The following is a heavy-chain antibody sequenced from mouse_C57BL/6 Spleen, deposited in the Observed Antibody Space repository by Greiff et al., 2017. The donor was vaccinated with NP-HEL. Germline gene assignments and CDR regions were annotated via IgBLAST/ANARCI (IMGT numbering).Heavy chain of an antibody. CDR2: IWTGGGT. J-gene: IGHJ4*01. CDR1: GFSLTSYA. Sequence: VQGVESGPGLVAPSQSLSITCTVSGFSLTSYAISWVRQPPGKGLEWLGVIWTGGGTNYNSALKSRLSISKDNSKSQVFLKMNSLQTDDTARYYCARLLRYEKYYYAMDYCGHGTSVTVSS. V-gene: IGHV2-9-1*01. CDR3: ARLLRYEKYYYAMDY. D-gene: IGHD1-1*01.